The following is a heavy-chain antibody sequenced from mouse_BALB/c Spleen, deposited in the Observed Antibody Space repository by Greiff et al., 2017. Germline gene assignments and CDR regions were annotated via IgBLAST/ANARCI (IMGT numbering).Heavy chain of an antibody. CDR2: IAPGSGST. J-gene: IGHJ4*01. D-gene: IGHD1-1*01. V-gene: IGHV1S41*01. CDR3: ARGYYGSRDPYYYAMDY. CDR1: GYTFTSYW. Sequence: DLVKPGASVKLSCKASGYTFTSYWINWIKQRPGQGLEWIGRIAPGSGSTYYNEMFKCKATLTVDTSSSTAYIQLSSLSSEDSAVYFCARGYYGSRDPYYYAMDYWGQGTSVTVSS.